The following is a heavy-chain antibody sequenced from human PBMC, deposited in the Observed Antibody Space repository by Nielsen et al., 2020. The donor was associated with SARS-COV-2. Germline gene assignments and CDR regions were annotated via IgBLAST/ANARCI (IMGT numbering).Heavy chain of an antibody. Sequence: LKISCAASGFTFSNYAMNWVRQAPGKGLEWVSLISMTGDSTYYADSVKGRFTISRDNSKSTLSLQMNSLRADDTAMYYCSRGTTDYDYWGQGTLVTVSS. CDR3: SRGTTDYDY. V-gene: IGHV3-23*01. CDR2: ISMTGDST. D-gene: IGHD4-11*01. CDR1: GFTFSNYA. J-gene: IGHJ4*02.